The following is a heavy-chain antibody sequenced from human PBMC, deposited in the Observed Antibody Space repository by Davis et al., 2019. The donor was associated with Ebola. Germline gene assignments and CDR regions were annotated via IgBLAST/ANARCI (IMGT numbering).Heavy chain of an antibody. J-gene: IGHJ6*02. CDR3: ARWSEYQLRRLFFYAMDV. D-gene: IGHD2-2*01. Sequence: QTLSLTCAISGDSVSRNSATWGWVRQSPSRGLEWLGRTYYRSRWYNDYAVSLKSRITINPDTSKNQFSLQLNSVTPEDTAVYFCARWSEYQLRRLFFYAMDVWGQGTTVTVSS. CDR1: GDSVSRNSAT. V-gene: IGHV6-1*01. CDR2: TYYRSRWYN.